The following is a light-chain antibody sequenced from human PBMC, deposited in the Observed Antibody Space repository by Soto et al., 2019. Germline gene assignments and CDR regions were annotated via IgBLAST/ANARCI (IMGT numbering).Light chain of an antibody. V-gene: IGKV1-5*03. CDR3: HEYTSYPYT. J-gene: IGKJ2*01. Sequence: DIQMTQSPSTLSASVGDRVTITCRASQSISSWLAWYQQKPGKAPKLLIYKASSLESGVPSRFSGSGSGTEFTLTISSLQPDDFATYYCHEYTSYPYTFGQGTKLELK. CDR2: KAS. CDR1: QSISSW.